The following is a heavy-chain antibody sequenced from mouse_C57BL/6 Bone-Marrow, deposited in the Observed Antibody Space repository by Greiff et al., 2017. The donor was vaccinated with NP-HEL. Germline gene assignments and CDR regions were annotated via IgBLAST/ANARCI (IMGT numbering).Heavy chain of an antibody. D-gene: IGHD1-2*01. CDR3: ARGNGPWFAY. CDR2: IYPRSGNT. J-gene: IGHJ3*01. CDR1: GYTFTSYG. V-gene: IGHV1-81*01. Sequence: QVQLKQSGAELARPGASVKLSCKASGYTFTSYGISWVKQRTGQGLEWIGEIYPRSGNTYYNEKFKGKATLTADKSSSTAYMELRSLTSEDSAVYFCARGNGPWFAYWGQGTLVTVSA.